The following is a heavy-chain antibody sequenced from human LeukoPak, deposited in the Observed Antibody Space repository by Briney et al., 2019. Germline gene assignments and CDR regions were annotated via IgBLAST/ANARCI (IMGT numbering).Heavy chain of an antibody. CDR1: GFTFSSHS. Sequence: GGSLRLSCAASGFTFSSHSMNWVRQAPGKGLEWVSSISSSSSYIYYADSVKGRFTISRDNAKNSLYLQMNSLRAEDTALYYCARGSDYYDSSGSPLGLFDIWGQGTMVTVSS. D-gene: IGHD3-22*01. J-gene: IGHJ3*02. CDR2: ISSSSSYI. V-gene: IGHV3-21*04. CDR3: ARGSDYYDSSGSPLGLFDI.